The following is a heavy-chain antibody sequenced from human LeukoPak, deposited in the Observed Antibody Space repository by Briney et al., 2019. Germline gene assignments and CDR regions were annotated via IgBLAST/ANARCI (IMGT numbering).Heavy chain of an antibody. CDR3: ARDPPRDFGVFILGGAYYMDV. CDR2: IIPSVGIA. CDR1: GGTFNSYR. V-gene: IGHV1-69*10. D-gene: IGHD3-3*01. J-gene: IGHJ6*03. Sequence: SGKFSCKATGGTFNSYRIGWVRQAPGQGQEGRGGIIPSVGIAKDAQKFKGKGTITADESTRTGYMERSSQRYKDTAGYNYARDPPRDFGVFILGGAYYMDVWGKGTTVTVSS.